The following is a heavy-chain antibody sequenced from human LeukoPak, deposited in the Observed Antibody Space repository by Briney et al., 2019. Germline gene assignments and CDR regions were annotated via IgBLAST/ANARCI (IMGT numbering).Heavy chain of an antibody. V-gene: IGHV3-21*04. Sequence: PGGSLRLSCAASGFTFSSYSMNWVRQAPGKGLEWVSSICSSCSYIYYAVSVKGRFTISRDNDKNSLSLQMNSLRAEDTAVYYCAKVGQTVKYVWGEVRYWGQGTLVTVSS. D-gene: IGHD3-16*01. CDR1: GFTFSSYS. J-gene: IGHJ4*02. CDR3: AKVGQTVKYVWGEVRY. CDR2: ICSSCSYI.